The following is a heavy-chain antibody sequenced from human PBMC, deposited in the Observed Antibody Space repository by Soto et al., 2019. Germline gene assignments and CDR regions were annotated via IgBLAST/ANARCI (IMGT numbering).Heavy chain of an antibody. CDR3: ARENALSAIAVAGLDFDY. J-gene: IGHJ4*02. Sequence: GGSLRLSCAASGFTFSSYAMSWVRQAPGKGLEWVSAISGSGGSTYYADSVKGRFTISRDNSKNTLYLQMNSLRAEDTAVYYCARENALSAIAVAGLDFDYWGQGTLVTVSS. CDR2: ISGSGGST. CDR1: GFTFSSYA. D-gene: IGHD6-19*01. V-gene: IGHV3-23*01.